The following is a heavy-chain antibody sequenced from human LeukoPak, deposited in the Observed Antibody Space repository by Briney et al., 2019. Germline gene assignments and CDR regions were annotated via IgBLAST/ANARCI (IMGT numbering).Heavy chain of an antibody. J-gene: IGHJ4*02. CDR3: ARGSAGGMVRGVTPFDY. CDR1: GGSISSYY. V-gene: IGHV4-4*07. CDR2: IYTSGST. D-gene: IGHD3-10*01. Sequence: SETLSLTCTVSGGSISSYYWSWIRQPAGKGLEWIGRIYTSGSTNYNPSLKSRVTMSVDTSKNQFSLKLSSVTAADTAVYYCARGSAGGMVRGVTPFDYWGQGTLVTVSS.